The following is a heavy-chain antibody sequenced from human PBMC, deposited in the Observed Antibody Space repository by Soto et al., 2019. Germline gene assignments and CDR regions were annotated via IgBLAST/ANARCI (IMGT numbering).Heavy chain of an antibody. CDR1: GDSIIGIYH. CDR3: ARKGRDWFDP. V-gene: IGHV4-38-2*01. Sequence: PSETLSLTCAVSGDSIIGIYHWAWIRQPPGRSLEWIASIFHTWTTYYAPSLKSRVTTSVDTSKNQFSLKLSSVTAADTAVYYCARKGRDWFDPWGQGTLVTVSS. J-gene: IGHJ5*02. D-gene: IGHD1-26*01. CDR2: IFHTWTT.